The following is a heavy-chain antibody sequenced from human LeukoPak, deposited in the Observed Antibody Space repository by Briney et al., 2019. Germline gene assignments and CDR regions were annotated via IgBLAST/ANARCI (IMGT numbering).Heavy chain of an antibody. Sequence: SGPTLVNPTQTLTLTCTFSGFSLSTSGMCVSWIRQPPGRALEWLARIDWDDDKFYSTSLKTRLTISKDTSKNQVVLTMTNMDPVDTATYYCARMQRLTTGATTAYYMEVWGKGTTVTVSS. CDR3: ARMQRLTTGATTAYYMEV. CDR2: IDWDDDK. D-gene: IGHD1-1*01. J-gene: IGHJ6*03. CDR1: GFSLSTSGMC. V-gene: IGHV2-70*17.